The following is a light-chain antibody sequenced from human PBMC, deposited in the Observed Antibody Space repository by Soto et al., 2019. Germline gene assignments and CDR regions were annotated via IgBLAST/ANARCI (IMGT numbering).Light chain of an antibody. V-gene: IGLV2-14*01. CDR3: AIWDLTLSAWV. Sequence: QSALTQPASVSGSPGQSITISCTGTSGDIGSYNRVSWYQQHPGKAPKLIIYEVTDRPSGVSNRFSGSKSGNTAFLTISGLQSEDEADYYCAIWDLTLSAWVFGGGTKLTVL. J-gene: IGLJ3*02. CDR2: EVT. CDR1: SGDIGSYNR.